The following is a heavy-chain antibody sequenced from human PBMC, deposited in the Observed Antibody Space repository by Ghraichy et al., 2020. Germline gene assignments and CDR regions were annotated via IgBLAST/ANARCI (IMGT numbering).Heavy chain of an antibody. V-gene: IGHV3-23*01. CDR3: AKDPLPIVATITRSYFDY. CDR1: GFTFSSYA. CDR2: ISDSGGST. D-gene: IGHD5-12*01. Sequence: GGSLRLSCAASGFTFSSYAMSWVRQAPGKGLEWVSAISDSGGSTYYADSVKGRFTISRDNSKNTLYLQMNSLRAEDTAVYYCAKDPLPIVATITRSYFDYWGQGTLVTVSS. J-gene: IGHJ4*02.